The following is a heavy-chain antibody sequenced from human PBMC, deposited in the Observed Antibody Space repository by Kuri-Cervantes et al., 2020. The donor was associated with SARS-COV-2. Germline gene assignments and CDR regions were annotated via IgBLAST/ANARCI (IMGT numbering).Heavy chain of an antibody. Sequence: SETLSLTCAVSGYSISSGYYWGWSRQPPGKGLEWIGSIYYSGSTYYNPSLKSRVTISVDTSKNQFSLKLSSVTAADTAAYYCARVWGPLTGFFDYWGQGTLVTVSS. V-gene: IGHV4-38-2*01. J-gene: IGHJ4*02. CDR3: ARVWGPLTGFFDY. D-gene: IGHD3-16*01. CDR1: GYSISSGYY. CDR2: IYYSGST.